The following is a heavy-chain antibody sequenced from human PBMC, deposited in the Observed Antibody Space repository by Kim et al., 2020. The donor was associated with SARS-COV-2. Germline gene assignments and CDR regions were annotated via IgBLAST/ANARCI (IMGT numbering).Heavy chain of an antibody. CDR1: GGTFSSYA. J-gene: IGHJ6*02. V-gene: IGHV1-69*13. D-gene: IGHD4-4*01. CDR2: IIPIFGTA. Sequence: SVKVSCKASGGTFSSYAISWVRQAPGQGLEWMGGIIPIFGTANYAQKFQGRVTITADESTSTAYVELSSLRSEDTAVYYCARGDYSNRRRTKYYYYGMDVWGQGTTVTVSS. CDR3: ARGDYSNRRRTKYYYYGMDV.